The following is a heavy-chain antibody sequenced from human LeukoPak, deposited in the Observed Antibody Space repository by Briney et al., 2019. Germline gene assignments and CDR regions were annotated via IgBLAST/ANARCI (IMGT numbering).Heavy chain of an antibody. CDR3: AREFLASRRNWVDP. D-gene: IGHD6-6*01. CDR2: IYTTGVT. V-gene: IGHV4-61*02. Sequence: SQTLSLTCSVSGDSISHGTYYWSWIRQPAGQGLEWIGRIYTTGVTNYNPSLKTRVTISVDPSLNQFSLNLTSATAADTAVYYCAREFLASRRNWVDPWGQGTLVTVS. J-gene: IGHJ5*02. CDR1: GDSISHGTYY.